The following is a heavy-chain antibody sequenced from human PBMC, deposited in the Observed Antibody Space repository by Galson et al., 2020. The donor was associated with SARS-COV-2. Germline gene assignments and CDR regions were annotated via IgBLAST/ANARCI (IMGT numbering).Heavy chain of an antibody. Sequence: SQTLSLTCTVSGGSISSRNYYWGWIRQPPGKGLEWIGNIYYSGNTYYNPSLKSRVTISVDTSKNQFSLRLSSVTAADTAVYYCARHDLLYYYGMDVWGQGTTVTVSS. D-gene: IGHD2-21*01. CDR3: ARHDLLYYYGMDV. J-gene: IGHJ6*02. V-gene: IGHV4-39*01. CDR1: GGSISSRNYY. CDR2: IYYSGNT.